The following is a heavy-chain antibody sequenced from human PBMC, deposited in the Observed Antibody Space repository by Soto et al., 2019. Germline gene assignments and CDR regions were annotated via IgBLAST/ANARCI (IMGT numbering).Heavy chain of an antibody. D-gene: IGHD1-26*01. J-gene: IGHJ4*02. CDR2: ITHSGST. Sequence: PSETLSLTCAAYGGSFSGYYWTWIRQPPGKGLEWIGEITHSGSTNYNPSLKSRVTISVDTSKNQSSLNLNTVTAADTAVYYCARRSFRGWSYWGRGMLVTIS. CDR1: GGSFSGYY. V-gene: IGHV4-34*01. CDR3: ARRSFRGWSY.